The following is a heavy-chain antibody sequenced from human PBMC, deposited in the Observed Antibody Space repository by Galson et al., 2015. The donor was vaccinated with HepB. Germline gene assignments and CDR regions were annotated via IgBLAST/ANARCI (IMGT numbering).Heavy chain of an antibody. V-gene: IGHV1-69*13. Sequence: SVKVSCKASGGTFSSYAISWVRQAPGQGLEWMGGIIPIFGTANYAQKFQGRVTITADESTSTAYMELSSLRSEDTAVYYCASITIFGVTGYFDYWGQGTLVTVSS. D-gene: IGHD3-3*01. CDR3: ASITIFGVTGYFDY. J-gene: IGHJ4*02. CDR1: GGTFSSYA. CDR2: IIPIFGTA.